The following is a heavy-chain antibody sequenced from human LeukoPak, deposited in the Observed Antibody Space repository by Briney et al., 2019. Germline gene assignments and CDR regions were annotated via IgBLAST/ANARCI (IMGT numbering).Heavy chain of an antibody. CDR3: ARSSNGVSRFDY. V-gene: IGHV4-39*01. Sequence: SETLSLTCTVSGGSISTSYYWGWIRQPPGKGLEWIGSTYYSGTTYHNPSLKSRVTISVDTSKNQFSLKLSSVTAADTAVYYCARSSNGVSRFDYWGQGTLVTVSS. CDR2: TYYSGTT. D-gene: IGHD2-8*01. J-gene: IGHJ4*02. CDR1: GGSISTSYY.